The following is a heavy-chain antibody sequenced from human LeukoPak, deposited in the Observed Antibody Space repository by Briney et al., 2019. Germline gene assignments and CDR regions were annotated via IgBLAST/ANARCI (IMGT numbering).Heavy chain of an antibody. J-gene: IGHJ3*02. CDR3: ASPSGIRSGCTWKGAFDI. V-gene: IGHV1-18*01. Sequence: ASVKVSCKASGYTFTSYGISWVRQAPGQGLEWMGWISAYNGNTNYAQKLQGRVTMTTDTSTSTAYLELRSLRSDDTDVYYCASPSGIRSGCTWKGAFDIWGQGTLVTVSS. CDR2: ISAYNGNT. D-gene: IGHD2-15*01. CDR1: GYTFTSYG.